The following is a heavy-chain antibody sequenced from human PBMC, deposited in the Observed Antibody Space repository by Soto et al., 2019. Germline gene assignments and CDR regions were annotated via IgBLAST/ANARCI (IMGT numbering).Heavy chain of an antibody. V-gene: IGHV1-18*04. J-gene: IGHJ4*02. CDR2: ISAYNGNT. CDR1: GYTFTSYG. CDR3: ARGGITMIEQFDY. D-gene: IGHD3-22*01. Sequence: QVQLVQSGAEVKKPGASVKVSCKASGYTFTSYGISCVRQAPGQGLEWMGWISAYNGNTNYAQKLQGRVTTTTDTSTSTAYMGLRSLSSDDPAVSYCARGGITMIEQFDYWGQGTLVTVSS.